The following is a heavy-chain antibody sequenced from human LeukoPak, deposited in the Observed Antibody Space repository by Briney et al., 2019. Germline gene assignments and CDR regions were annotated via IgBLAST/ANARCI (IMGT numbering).Heavy chain of an antibody. CDR2: ISAYNGNT. Sequence: ASVKVSCKASGYTFTSYGISWVRQAPGQGLEWMGWISAYNGNTNYAQKLQGRVTMTTDTSTSTAYMELRSLRSDDTAVYYCARDGDSSGYLGYYYYYMDVWGKGTTVTVSS. CDR1: GYTFTSYG. V-gene: IGHV1-18*01. J-gene: IGHJ6*03. CDR3: ARDGDSSGYLGYYYYYMDV. D-gene: IGHD3-22*01.